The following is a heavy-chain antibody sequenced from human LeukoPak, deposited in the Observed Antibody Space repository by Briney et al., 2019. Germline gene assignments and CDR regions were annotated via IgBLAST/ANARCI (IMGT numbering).Heavy chain of an antibody. V-gene: IGHV4-31*03. D-gene: IGHD1-26*01. CDR1: GGSISSGVYY. J-gene: IGHJ4*02. Sequence: SQTLSLTCTVSGGSISSGVYYWSWIRQHPGKGLEWIGYIYPTGITFYNPSLKSRVTISVDTSKNQFSVNLRSVTAADTAVYYCARSPLEAAVGLVDYWGQGTLVTVSS. CDR2: IYPTGIT. CDR3: ARSPLEAAVGLVDY.